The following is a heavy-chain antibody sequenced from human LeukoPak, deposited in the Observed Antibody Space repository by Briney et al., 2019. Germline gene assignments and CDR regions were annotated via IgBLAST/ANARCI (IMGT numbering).Heavy chain of an antibody. D-gene: IGHD3-3*01. CDR1: GFTFSTYW. J-gene: IGHJ3*02. Sequence: GGSLRLSFEASGFTFSTYWMHWVRQAPGKGLVWVSRITPDGTSTTYADSVKGRFTISRDNAKNTLYVQMNSLRAEDTAVYYCARGAFGVYALDIWGQGTMVTVSS. CDR2: ITPDGTST. V-gene: IGHV3-74*01. CDR3: ARGAFGVYALDI.